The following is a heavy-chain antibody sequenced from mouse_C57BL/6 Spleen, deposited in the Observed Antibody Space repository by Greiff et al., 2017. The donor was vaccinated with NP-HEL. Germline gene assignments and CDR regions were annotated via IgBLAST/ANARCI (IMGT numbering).Heavy chain of an antibody. CDR2: ISYDGSN. V-gene: IGHV3-6*01. CDR1: GYSITSGYY. Sequence: EVKLVESGPGLVKPSQSLSLTCSVTGYSITSGYYWNWIRQFPGNKLEWMGYISYDGSNNYNPSLKNRISITRDTSKNQFFLKLNSVTTEDTATYYWARVPDGYYAWFAYWGQGTLVTVSA. D-gene: IGHD2-3*01. J-gene: IGHJ3*01. CDR3: ARVPDGYYAWFAY.